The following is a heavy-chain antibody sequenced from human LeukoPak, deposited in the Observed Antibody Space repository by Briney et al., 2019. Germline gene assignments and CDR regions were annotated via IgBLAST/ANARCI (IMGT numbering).Heavy chain of an antibody. CDR2: INSDGSST. CDR3: VRDSGSGSYSGY. J-gene: IGHJ4*02. CDR1: GFTFSTYW. D-gene: IGHD3-10*01. Sequence: GGSLRLSCAASGFTFSTYWMHWVRQAPGKGLVWVSRINSDGSSTSYADPVKGRFTISRDNAKNTLYLQMNSLRVEDTAVYYCVRDSGSGSYSGYWGQGTLVTVSS. V-gene: IGHV3-74*01.